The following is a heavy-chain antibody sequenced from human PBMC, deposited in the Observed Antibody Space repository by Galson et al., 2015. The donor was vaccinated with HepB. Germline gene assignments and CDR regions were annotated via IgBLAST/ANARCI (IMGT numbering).Heavy chain of an antibody. CDR1: GFSLTTSGMC. D-gene: IGHD2-15*01. V-gene: IGHV2-70*11. Sequence: PALVKPTQTLMLTCSFSGFSLTTSGMCVSWIRQPPGKALEWLARIDWDDDKYYSTSLKTRLTISKDTSKNQVVLTMTNMDTVDTATYFCARIVGGGSSSPFYFDYWGQGTLVTVSS. CDR3: ARIVGGGSSSPFYFDY. J-gene: IGHJ4*02. CDR2: IDWDDDK.